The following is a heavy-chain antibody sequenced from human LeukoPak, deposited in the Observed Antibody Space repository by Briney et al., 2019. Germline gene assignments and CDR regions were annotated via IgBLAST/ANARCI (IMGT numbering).Heavy chain of an antibody. CDR2: ISAYNGNT. CDR1: GYTFTSYG. D-gene: IGHD4-17*01. V-gene: IGHV1-18*01. Sequence: ASVKVSCKASGYTFTSYGISWVRQAPGQGLEWMGWISAYNGNTNYAQKLQGRVTMTTDTSTSTAYMELRSLRSDDTAVYYCARMEDFDGDYYFDYWGQGTLVTVSS. J-gene: IGHJ4*02. CDR3: ARMEDFDGDYYFDY.